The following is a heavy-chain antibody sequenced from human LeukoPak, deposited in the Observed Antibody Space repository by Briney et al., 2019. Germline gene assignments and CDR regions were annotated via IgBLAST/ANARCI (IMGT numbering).Heavy chain of an antibody. CDR1: GGSISSISYY. CDR3: ARHPSGRMWLQQGGWFDP. J-gene: IGHJ5*02. Sequence: SETLSLTCTVSGGSISSISYYWGWIRQPPGKGLEWIGSMYHNGSTYYNPSLEGRVTISVDTSKNQFSLKLTSVTAADTAVYYCARHPSGRMWLQQGGWFDPWGQGTLVTVSS. V-gene: IGHV4-39*01. D-gene: IGHD5-24*01. CDR2: MYHNGST.